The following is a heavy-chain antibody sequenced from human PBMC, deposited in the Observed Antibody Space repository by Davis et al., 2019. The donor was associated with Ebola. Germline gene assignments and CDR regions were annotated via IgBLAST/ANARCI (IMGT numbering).Heavy chain of an antibody. Sequence: GGSLRLSCAASGFTFSFYCMSGVRQAPGKGLEWVSTLGTRATTTYYADSVKGRFTISRDNAKNSLYLQMNSLRAEDTAVYYCARGPPSDDYYYGMDVWGKGTTVTVSS. CDR2: LGTRATTT. J-gene: IGHJ6*04. D-gene: IGHD2-21*01. V-gene: IGHV3-11*01. CDR3: ARGPPSDDYYYGMDV. CDR1: GFTFSFYC.